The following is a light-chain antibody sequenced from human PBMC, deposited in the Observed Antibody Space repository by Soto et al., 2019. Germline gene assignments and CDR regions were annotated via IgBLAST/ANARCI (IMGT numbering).Light chain of an antibody. Sequence: QSALTQPASVSGSPGQSITISCTGTSRDVGDFKHVSWYQQQPGNAPKLIIYEVSNRPSGVSNRFSGSRSGNTASLAISGLQAEDEADYYCSSFTTNYIFVFGGGTKVTVL. CDR2: EVS. V-gene: IGLV2-14*03. CDR3: SSFTTNYIFV. CDR1: SRDVGDFKH. J-gene: IGLJ1*01.